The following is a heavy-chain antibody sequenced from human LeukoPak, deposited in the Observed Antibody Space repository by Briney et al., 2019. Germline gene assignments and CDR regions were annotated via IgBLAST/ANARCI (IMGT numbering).Heavy chain of an antibody. D-gene: IGHD5-18*01. CDR3: AAEGYNYGSGALDV. CDR2: ISYDGSHK. CDR1: GFTFSSYA. V-gene: IGHV3-30-3*01. J-gene: IGHJ3*01. Sequence: PGGSLRLSCAASGFTFSSYAMHWVRQAPGKGLEWVAVISYDGSHKYYADSVKGRFIVSRDNSKNTLYLQMNSLRAEDTSVYFCAAEGYNYGSGALDVWGQGTVVTVSS.